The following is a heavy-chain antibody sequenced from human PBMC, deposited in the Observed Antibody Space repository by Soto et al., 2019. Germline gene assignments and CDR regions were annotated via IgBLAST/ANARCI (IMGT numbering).Heavy chain of an antibody. D-gene: IGHD3-16*02. CDR3: ARDRPTYDYIRGSYRWAWYFDY. Sequence: PGGSLRLSCAASGFTFSDYYMSWIRQAPGKGLEWVSYISSSGSTIYYADSVKGRFTISRDNAKNSLYLQMNSLRAEDTAVYYCARDRPTYDYIRGSYRWAWYFDYWGQGTLVTVSS. CDR2: ISSSGSTI. J-gene: IGHJ4*02. CDR1: GFTFSDYY. V-gene: IGHV3-11*01.